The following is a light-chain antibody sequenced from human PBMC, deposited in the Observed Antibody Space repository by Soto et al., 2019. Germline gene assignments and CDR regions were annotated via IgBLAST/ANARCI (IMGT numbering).Light chain of an antibody. J-gene: IGKJ4*01. CDR1: QGISSY. Sequence: DIPLTQSPSFLSASVGDRVTITCRASQGISSYLAWYQQKPGKAPKLLIYAASTLQSGVPSRFTCSGSGTEFTLTISSLQPEDFATYYCQQLNSYPRVTFGGGTKVEIK. V-gene: IGKV1-9*01. CDR3: QQLNSYPRVT. CDR2: AAS.